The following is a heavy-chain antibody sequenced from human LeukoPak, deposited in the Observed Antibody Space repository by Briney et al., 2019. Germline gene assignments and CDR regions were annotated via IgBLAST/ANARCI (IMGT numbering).Heavy chain of an antibody. CDR2: INPNSGGT. Sequence: GASVKVSCTASGYTFTGNYMHWVRQAPGQGLEWMGWINPNSGGTNYAQKFQDRVTMTRDTSITTAYMELSRLRSDDTAVYYCAREEGSGCYDSWGQGTRLTVSS. V-gene: IGHV1-2*02. CDR3: AREEGSGCYDS. D-gene: IGHD6-19*01. CDR1: GYTFTGNY. J-gene: IGHJ4*02.